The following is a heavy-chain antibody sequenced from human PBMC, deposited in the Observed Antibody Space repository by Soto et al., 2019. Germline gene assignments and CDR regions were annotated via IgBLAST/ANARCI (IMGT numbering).Heavy chain of an antibody. J-gene: IGHJ4*02. CDR2: TYYRSKWYN. CDR1: GDSVSSNSVA. CDR3: AQISMTEAPY. V-gene: IGHV6-1*01. Sequence: TLSLTCAISGDSVSSNSVAWNWIRQSPSRGLEWLGRTYYRSKWYNDYAVSVKSRISINADTSKNQFSLQLNSVTPEDTAVYYCAQISMTEAPYWGQGTLVTVSS. D-gene: IGHD2-21*02.